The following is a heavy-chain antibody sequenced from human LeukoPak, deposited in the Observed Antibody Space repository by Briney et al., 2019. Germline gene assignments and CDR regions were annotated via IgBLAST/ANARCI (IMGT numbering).Heavy chain of an antibody. V-gene: IGHV3-21*01. D-gene: IGHD2-2*01. CDR1: GFTFSSYS. CDR3: AKAGNDVIVVVPDATGAFDI. J-gene: IGHJ3*02. CDR2: ISSSSSYI. Sequence: GGSLRLSCAASGFTFSSYSMCWVRQAPGKGLGWVSSISSSSSYIYYADSVKGRFTISRDNAKSSLYQQMNRLRAEDTAVYYCAKAGNDVIVVVPDATGAFDIWGQGTMVTVSS.